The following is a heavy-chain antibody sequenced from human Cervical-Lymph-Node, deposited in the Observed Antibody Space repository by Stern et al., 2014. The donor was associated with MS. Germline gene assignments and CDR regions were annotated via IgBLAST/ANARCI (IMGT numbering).Heavy chain of an antibody. CDR3: VRDQAGVAVY. V-gene: IGHV1-69*01. Sequence: VQLVQSGAEVKKPGSSMKVSCKASTDTFSNIDISWVRQAPGQGLEWLGGIIPFFGTANYARKVQDRLRITADGSTSTVTMELSSLRSEDTAVYYCVRDQAGVAVYWGQGSLVTVSS. CDR2: IIPFFGTA. J-gene: IGHJ4*02. CDR1: TDTFSNID. D-gene: IGHD6-19*01.